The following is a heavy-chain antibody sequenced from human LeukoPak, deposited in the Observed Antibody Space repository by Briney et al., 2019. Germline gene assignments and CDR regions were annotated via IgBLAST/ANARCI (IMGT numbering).Heavy chain of an antibody. CDR3: AREGYSYGWYYFDY. V-gene: IGHV1-8*03. CDR2: MNPNSGNT. D-gene: IGHD5-18*01. Sequence: ASVKVSCKASGYTFTSYDINWVRQATGQGLEWMGWMNPNSGNTGYAQKFQGRVTITRNTSISTAYMELSSLRSEDTAVYYCAREGYSYGWYYFDYWGQGTLVTVSS. CDR1: GYTFTSYD. J-gene: IGHJ4*02.